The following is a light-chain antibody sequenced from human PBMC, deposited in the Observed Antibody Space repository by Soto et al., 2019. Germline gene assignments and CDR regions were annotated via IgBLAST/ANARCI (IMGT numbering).Light chain of an antibody. CDR3: QKYNSAPPT. CDR1: QAISIY. Sequence: DIQMTQSPSSLSTSVGDRVTITCQASQAISIYLAWYQQKPGKVPKLLIYAASTLQSGVPSRFSGSGSGTDFTLTISSLQPEDVATYYCQKYNSAPPTFGQGTKVEIK. J-gene: IGKJ1*01. CDR2: AAS. V-gene: IGKV1-27*01.